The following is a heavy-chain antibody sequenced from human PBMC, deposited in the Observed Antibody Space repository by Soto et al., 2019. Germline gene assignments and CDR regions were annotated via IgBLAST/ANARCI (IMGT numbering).Heavy chain of an antibody. CDR2: VDYSGNT. J-gene: IGHJ4*02. CDR3: ARSSYSSIAVTQFDS. Sequence: SETLSLTCAVSHESINSVDFYWSWLRQPPGKGLEWIGYVDYSGNTNYNPSLRGRVTISLDRSRKQFSMRLLSVTAGDTAVYYCARSSYSSIAVTQFDSWGQGSRVTVSS. CDR1: HESINSVDFY. D-gene: IGHD6-19*01. V-gene: IGHV4-61*08.